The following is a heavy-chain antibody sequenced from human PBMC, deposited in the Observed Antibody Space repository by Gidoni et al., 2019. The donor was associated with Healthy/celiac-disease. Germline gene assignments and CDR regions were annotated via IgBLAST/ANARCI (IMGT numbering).Heavy chain of an antibody. CDR1: GFTFSSYS. Sequence: ESGGGLVQPGGSLRLSCAASGFTFSSYSMNWVRQAPGTGLEWVSYISSSSSTIYYADSVKGRFTISRDNAKNSLYLQMNSLRAEDTAVYYCARDPSYYYDSSGYSTDAFDIWGQGTMVTVSS. V-gene: IGHV3-48*01. CDR3: ARDPSYYYDSSGYSTDAFDI. D-gene: IGHD3-22*01. CDR2: ISSSSSTI. J-gene: IGHJ3*02.